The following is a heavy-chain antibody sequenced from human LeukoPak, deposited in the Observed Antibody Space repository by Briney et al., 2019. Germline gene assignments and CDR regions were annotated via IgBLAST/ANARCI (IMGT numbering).Heavy chain of an antibody. D-gene: IGHD2-21*01. J-gene: IGHJ5*02. CDR2: IYYSGST. V-gene: IGHV4-59*08. CDR3: ATLTGGHKGWFDP. Sequence: PSETLSLTCTVSGGSISSYYWSWIRQPPGKGLEWIGYIYYSGSTNYNPSLKSRVTISVDTSKNQFSLKLSSVTAADTAVYYCATLTGGHKGWFDPWGQGTLVTVSS. CDR1: GGSISSYY.